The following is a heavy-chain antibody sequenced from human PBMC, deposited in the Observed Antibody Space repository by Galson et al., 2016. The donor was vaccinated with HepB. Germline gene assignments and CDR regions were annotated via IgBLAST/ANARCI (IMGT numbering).Heavy chain of an antibody. V-gene: IGHV3-48*02. CDR1: GFTFSSYS. CDR2: ISSSSSTI. D-gene: IGHD2-21*02. J-gene: IGHJ4*02. CDR3: ARDSTGLYCGGDCYTDY. Sequence: SLRLSCAASGFTFSSYSMNWVRQAPGKGLEWVSYISSSSSTIYYADSVKGRFTISRDNAKNSLYLQMNSLRDEDTAVYYCARDSTGLYCGGDCYTDYWGQGTLVTVSS.